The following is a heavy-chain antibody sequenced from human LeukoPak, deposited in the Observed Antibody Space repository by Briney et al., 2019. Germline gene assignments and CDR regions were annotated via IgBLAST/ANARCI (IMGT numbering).Heavy chain of an antibody. V-gene: IGHV1-69*06. D-gene: IGHD2-8*01. CDR3: ASPGYCTNGVCIQYYMDV. Sequence: ASVKVSCKASGYTFTGYYMHWVRQAPGQGLEWMGGIIPIFGTANYAQKFQGRVTITADKSTSTAYMELSSLRSEDTAVYYCASPGYCTNGVCIQYYMDVWGKGTTVTVSS. CDR2: IIPIFGTA. J-gene: IGHJ6*03. CDR1: GYTFTGYY.